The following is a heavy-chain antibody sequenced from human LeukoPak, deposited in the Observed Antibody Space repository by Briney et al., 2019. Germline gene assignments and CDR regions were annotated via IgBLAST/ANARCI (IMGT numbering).Heavy chain of an antibody. D-gene: IGHD1-20*01. J-gene: IGHJ5*02. CDR3: AREITGTPTHGNWFDP. CDR2: IIPIFGTA. Sequence: ASVKVSCKASGGTFSSYAISWVRQAPGQGLEWMGGIIPIFGTANYAQRFQGRVTITADKSTSTAYMELSSLRSEDTAVYYCAREITGTPTHGNWFDPWGQGTLVTVSS. V-gene: IGHV1-69*06. CDR1: GGTFSSYA.